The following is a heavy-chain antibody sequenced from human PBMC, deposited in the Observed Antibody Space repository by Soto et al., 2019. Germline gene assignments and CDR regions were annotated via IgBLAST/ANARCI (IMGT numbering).Heavy chain of an antibody. CDR3: ARVFLAKDSWFDP. D-gene: IGHD2-15*01. CDR2: IIPIFGTA. J-gene: IGHJ5*02. CDR1: GGTFSSYA. V-gene: IGHV1-69*13. Sequence: GASVKVSCKASGGTFSSYAISWVRQAPGQGLEWMGGIIPIFGTANYAQKFQGRVTITADESTSTAYMELSSLRSEDTAVYYCARVFLAKDSWFDPWGQGTLVTVSS.